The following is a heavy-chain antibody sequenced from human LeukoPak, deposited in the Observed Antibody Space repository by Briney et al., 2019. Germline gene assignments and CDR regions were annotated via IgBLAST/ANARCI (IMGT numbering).Heavy chain of an antibody. V-gene: IGHV4-59*01. J-gene: IGHJ1*01. CDR3: AREGSRHYYDSSGNSRYFQH. CDR2: IYYSGST. Sequence: PSETPSLTCTVSGGSFSSYYWSWIRQPPGKGLQWIGYIYYSGSTNYNPSLKSRVTISVDRSKNQLSLKLSSVTAADTAVYYCAREGSRHYYDSSGNSRYFQHWGQGTLVTVSS. D-gene: IGHD3-22*01. CDR1: GGSFSSYY.